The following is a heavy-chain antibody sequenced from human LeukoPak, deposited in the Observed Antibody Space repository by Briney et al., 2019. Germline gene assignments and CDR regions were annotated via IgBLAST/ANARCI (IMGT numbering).Heavy chain of an antibody. CDR3: ARAEKYYDSSGYYD. J-gene: IGHJ4*02. D-gene: IGHD3-22*01. V-gene: IGHV1-18*01. CDR2: ISAYNGNT. CDR1: GYTFTSYD. Sequence: ASVTVSCKASGYTFTSYDINWVRQAPGQGLEWMGWISAYNGNTNYAQKLQGRVTMTTDTSTSTAYMELRSLRSDDTAVYYCARAEKYYDSSGYYDWGQGTLVTVSS.